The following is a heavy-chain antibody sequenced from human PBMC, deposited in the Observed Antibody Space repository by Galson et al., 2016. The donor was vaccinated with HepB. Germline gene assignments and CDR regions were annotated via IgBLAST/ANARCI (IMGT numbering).Heavy chain of an antibody. J-gene: IGHJ3*02. Sequence: GDTYYADSVKGRFTISRDNSKNIVYLQMKNLRAEDTAIYFCAKSGDDNGDPNDAFDIWGQGTLITVSS. D-gene: IGHD4-17*01. V-gene: IGHV3-23*01. CDR2: GDT. CDR3: AKSGDDNGDPNDAFDI.